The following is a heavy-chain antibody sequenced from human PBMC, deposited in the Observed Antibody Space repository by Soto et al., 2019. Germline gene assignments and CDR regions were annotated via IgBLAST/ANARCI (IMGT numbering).Heavy chain of an antibody. J-gene: IGHJ4*02. CDR1: DDSINSDKYY. V-gene: IGHV4-61*05. Sequence: PSETLSLTCSVSDDSINSDKYYWGWIRQPPGKGLEWIGYTYYRGSTNYNPSLKSRVTISVDTSKNQFSLKLSSVTAADTAVYYCARTAGTNQLKFDYWGQGTLVTVSS. D-gene: IGHD6-13*01. CDR2: TYYRGST. CDR3: ARTAGTNQLKFDY.